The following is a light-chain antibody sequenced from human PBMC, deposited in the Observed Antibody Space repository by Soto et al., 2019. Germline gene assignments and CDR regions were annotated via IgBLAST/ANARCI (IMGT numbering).Light chain of an antibody. Sequence: EVVMMQSPGTLSLSPGERATLSCRASQSVSNNYLAWYQQKPGQAPRLLIHGASTRAPGVPARFSGSGSGTDFTLTISSLQSEDFAVYYCQQDDNWPQTFGQGSKVDIK. CDR2: GAS. J-gene: IGKJ1*01. V-gene: IGKV3-15*01. CDR3: QQDDNWPQT. CDR1: QSVSNN.